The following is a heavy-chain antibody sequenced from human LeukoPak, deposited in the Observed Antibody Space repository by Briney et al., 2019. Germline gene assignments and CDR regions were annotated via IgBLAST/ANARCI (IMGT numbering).Heavy chain of an antibody. CDR2: IIPIFGTA. V-gene: IGHV1-69*05. D-gene: IGHD5-12*01. CDR3: ARGSSGYETNYYMDV. Sequence: ASVKVSCKASGGTFSSYAISWVRQAPGQGLEWMGGIIPIFGTANYAQKSQGRVTITTDESTSTAYMELSSLRSEDTAVYYCARGSSGYETNYYMDVWGKGTTVTVSS. J-gene: IGHJ6*03. CDR1: GGTFSSYA.